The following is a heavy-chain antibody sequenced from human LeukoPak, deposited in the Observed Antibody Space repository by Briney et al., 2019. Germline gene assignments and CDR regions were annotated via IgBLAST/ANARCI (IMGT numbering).Heavy chain of an antibody. J-gene: IGHJ4*02. D-gene: IGHD3-10*01. CDR2: ISGSGGST. V-gene: IGHV3-23*01. CDR1: GFTFSSYA. Sequence: GGSLRLSCAASGFTFSSYAMSWVRQAPGKGLGWVSAISGSGGSTYYADSVKGRFTISRDNSKNTLYLQMNSLRAEDTAVYYCAKLSYYGSGSLSWGQGTLVTVSS. CDR3: AKLSYYGSGSLS.